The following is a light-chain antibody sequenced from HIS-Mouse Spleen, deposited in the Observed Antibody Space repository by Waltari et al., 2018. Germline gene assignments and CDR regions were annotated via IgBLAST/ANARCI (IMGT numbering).Light chain of an antibody. J-gene: IGLJ2*01. CDR1: NIGSKS. Sequence: SYVLTQPPSVSVAPGQTARITCGGNNIGSKSVHWYQQKPGKAPVLVVDDDSDRPSGIPELFSGSNSGNTATLTSSRGEAGDEADYYCQVWESSSDHPKVFGGGTKLTVL. CDR2: DDS. CDR3: QVWESSSDHPKV. V-gene: IGLV3-21*02.